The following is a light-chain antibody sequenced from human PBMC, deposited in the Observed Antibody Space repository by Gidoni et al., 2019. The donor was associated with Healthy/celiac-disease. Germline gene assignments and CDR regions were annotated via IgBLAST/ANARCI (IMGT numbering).Light chain of an antibody. V-gene: IGLV1-47*01. J-gene: IGLJ2*01. Sequence: QSVLTQPPSASATPGPRVTISCSGSSPNIGSNYVYWYQQLPGTAPKLLIYRNNQRPSGVPDRFSGSKSGTSASLAISGLRSEDEADYYCAAWDDSLSGYVVFGGGTKLTVL. CDR1: SPNIGSNY. CDR2: RNN. CDR3: AAWDDSLSGYVV.